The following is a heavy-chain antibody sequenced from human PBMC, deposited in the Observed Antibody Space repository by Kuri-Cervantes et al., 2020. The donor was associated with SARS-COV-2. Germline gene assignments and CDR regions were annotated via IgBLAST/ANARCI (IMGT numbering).Heavy chain of an antibody. J-gene: IGHJ6*04. CDR2: IWFDGSHK. CDR1: GFTFSSYW. Sequence: GESLKISCAASGFTFSSYWMHWVRQAPGKGLEWVAVIWFDGSHKYYADSVKGRFSISRDNSKNMLYLQMNSLRVEDTAVYYCARDLFGWSDGSWMDVWGKGTTVTVSS. V-gene: IGHV3-33*08. D-gene: IGHD1-1*01. CDR3: ARDLFGWSDGSWMDV.